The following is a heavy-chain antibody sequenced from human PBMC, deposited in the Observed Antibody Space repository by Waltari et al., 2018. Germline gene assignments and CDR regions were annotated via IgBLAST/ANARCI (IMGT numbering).Heavy chain of an antibody. CDR3: VIRSRAADGKGYFDY. J-gene: IGHJ4*02. CDR1: EFTFRSHA. V-gene: IGHV3-23*01. CDR2: ISGSGGNT. Sequence: EVQLLESGGGLVQPGGPLTLSCAGSEFTFRSHALSWVRQASGKGLDWVSLISGSGGNTYYADSVKGRFTISRDNSKNTLYLQMNSLSVDDTAVYYCVIRSRAADGKGYFDYWGQGTQVTVSS. D-gene: IGHD6-13*01.